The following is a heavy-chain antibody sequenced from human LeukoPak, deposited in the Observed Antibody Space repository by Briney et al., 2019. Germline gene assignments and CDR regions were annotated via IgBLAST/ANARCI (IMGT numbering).Heavy chain of an antibody. CDR2: INSDGSST. V-gene: IGHV3-74*01. J-gene: IGHJ4*02. CDR3: VREGRVSGYDFDC. D-gene: IGHD5-12*01. CDR1: GFTFSSYW. Sequence: GGSLRLSCAASGFTFSSYWMPWVRQAPGKGLVWVSRINSDGSSTTYADSVKGRFTISRDNAKNTLYLQMNSLRVEDTAVYYCVREGRVSGYDFDCWGQGNLVTVSS.